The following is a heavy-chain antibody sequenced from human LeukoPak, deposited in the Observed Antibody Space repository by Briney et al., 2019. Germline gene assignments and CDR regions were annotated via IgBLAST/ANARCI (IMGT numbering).Heavy chain of an antibody. V-gene: IGHV4-59*01. CDR3: ARDSGYGFDY. CDR2: IHFSGST. CDR1: DASISGYY. Sequence: SETLSLTCTVSDASISGYYWSWIRQPPGKGLEWIGSIHFSGSTNYNPSLRSRVTISVDTSKNQLSLKLSSVTAADTAVYYCARDSGYGFDYWGQGTLVTVSS. D-gene: IGHD5-12*01. J-gene: IGHJ4*02.